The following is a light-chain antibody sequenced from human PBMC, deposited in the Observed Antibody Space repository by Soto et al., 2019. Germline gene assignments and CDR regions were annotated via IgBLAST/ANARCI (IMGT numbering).Light chain of an antibody. Sequence: DIVVTQSPLSLPVTPGEPASISCRSSQSLLHSNGYNYLDWYLQKPGQSPQLLIYLGSNRASGVPDRFSGSGSGTDFTLKISRVEAEDVGVYYCMQALLLFTFGPGTKVDIK. J-gene: IGKJ3*01. V-gene: IGKV2-28*01. CDR1: QSLLHSNGYNY. CDR3: MQALLLFT. CDR2: LGS.